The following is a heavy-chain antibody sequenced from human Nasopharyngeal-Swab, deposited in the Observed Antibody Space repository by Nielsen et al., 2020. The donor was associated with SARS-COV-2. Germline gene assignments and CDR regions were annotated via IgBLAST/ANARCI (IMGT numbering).Heavy chain of an antibody. CDR3: ARPHSSQYSYGLDA. Sequence: GGSLRLSCVASTFQISLNYVSWVRQAPGKGLEWVSVIYGGRRTWYAAPVRGRFTISRDNSNNILYLQMNSLRVEDTAIYFCARPHSSQYSYGLDAWGQGTTVTVSS. V-gene: IGHV3-53*01. CDR1: TFQISLNY. J-gene: IGHJ6*02. D-gene: IGHD6-13*01. CDR2: IYGGRRT.